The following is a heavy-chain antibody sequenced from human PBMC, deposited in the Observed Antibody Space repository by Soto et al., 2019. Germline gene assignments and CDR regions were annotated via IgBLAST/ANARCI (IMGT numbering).Heavy chain of an antibody. CDR1: GGSISSYY. Sequence: PSETLSLTCTVSGGSISSYYWSWIRQPPGKGLEWIGYIYYSGSTNYNPSLKSRVTISVDTSKNQFSLKLSSVTAADTAVYYCASLRAYIGYDLGHVDYWGQGTLVSVSS. D-gene: IGHD5-12*01. J-gene: IGHJ4*02. V-gene: IGHV4-59*08. CDR3: ASLRAYIGYDLGHVDY. CDR2: IYYSGST.